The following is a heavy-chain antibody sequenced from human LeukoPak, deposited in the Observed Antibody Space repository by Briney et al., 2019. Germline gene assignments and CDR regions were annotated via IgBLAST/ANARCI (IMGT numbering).Heavy chain of an antibody. V-gene: IGHV4-59*01. D-gene: IGHD3-22*01. Sequence: SETLSLTCTVAGGSISSYYWSWIRQPPGKGLEWIGYIYYSGSTNYNPSLKSRVTISVDTSKNQFSLKLSSVTAADTAVYYCARAVDYYDSSGYSLDYWGQGTLVTVSS. J-gene: IGHJ4*02. CDR1: GGSISSYY. CDR3: ARAVDYYDSSGYSLDY. CDR2: IYYSGST.